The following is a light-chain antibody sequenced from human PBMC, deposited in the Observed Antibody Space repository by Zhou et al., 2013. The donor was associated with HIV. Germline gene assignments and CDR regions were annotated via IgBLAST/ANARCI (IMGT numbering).Light chain of an antibody. V-gene: IGKV1-39*01. CDR1: QNINKY. CDR2: GAS. J-gene: IGKJ5*01. Sequence: DIQMTQSPSSLSASVGDRVTITCRASQNINKYLNWYQQKPGKAPKLLIYGASNLQGGVPSRFSGSGSGADFTLTISSLQPDDFATYYCQQYNTHPITFGQGTRVEIK. CDR3: QQYNTHPIT.